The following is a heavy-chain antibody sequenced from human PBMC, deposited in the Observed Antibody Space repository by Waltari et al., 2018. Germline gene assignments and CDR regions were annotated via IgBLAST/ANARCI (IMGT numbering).Heavy chain of an antibody. CDR1: GSTFSSYA. D-gene: IGHD6-25*01. J-gene: IGHJ6*04. V-gene: IGHV1-69*10. CDR2: IVPILDIS. CDR3: ARPGSSGYGDV. Sequence: QVQLVQSGAEVKKPGSSVKVSCKASGSTFSSYAISWVRQAPGQGLEWMGGIVPILDISNSAQKFQGRVTITADKSTSTAYMELSSLRSEDTAVYYCARPGSSGYGDVWGKGTTVTVSS.